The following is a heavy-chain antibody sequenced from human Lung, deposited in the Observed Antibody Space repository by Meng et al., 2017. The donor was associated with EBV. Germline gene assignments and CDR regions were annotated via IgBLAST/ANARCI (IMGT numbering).Heavy chain of an antibody. CDR3: ARGGTSSAPFDY. V-gene: IGHV4-34*01. CDR1: GTFCSSSY. Sequence: VHWRQWVSWLSKPSEPVPLSCVVSGTFCSSSYWSWLRQPPGKGLEWIGQINYSGITNYNPSLKSRVTISVDTSKNQFSLSLNSVTAADTAVYYCARGGTSSAPFDYWGQGTLVTVSS. CDR2: INYSGIT. D-gene: IGHD2-2*01. J-gene: IGHJ4*02.